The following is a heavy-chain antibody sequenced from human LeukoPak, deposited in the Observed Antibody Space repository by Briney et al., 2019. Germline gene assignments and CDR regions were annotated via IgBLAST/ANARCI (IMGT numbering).Heavy chain of an antibody. CDR2: ISGSGGST. D-gene: IGHD6-13*01. CDR1: GFTFSSYA. V-gene: IGHV3-23*01. J-gene: IGHJ4*02. Sequence: AGGSLRLSCAASGFTFSSYAMSWVCQAPGKGLEWVSAISGSGGSTYYADSVKGRFTISRDNSKNTLYLQMNSLRAEDTAVYYCAEGSNHRAAGNRFDYWGQGTLVTVSS. CDR3: AEGSNHRAAGNRFDY.